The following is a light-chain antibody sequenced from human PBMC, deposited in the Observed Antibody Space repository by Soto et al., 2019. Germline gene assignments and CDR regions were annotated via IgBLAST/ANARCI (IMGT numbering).Light chain of an antibody. CDR2: DAS. CDR3: QQRNHWRPEIT. J-gene: IGKJ5*01. Sequence: ETVLTQSPATLSLSPGERATLSCRASQSVTTYLAWYQQKPGQAPRLLIYDASTRAIGIPARFSGSGSGTDFALTITSLELEDFAVYSCQQRNHWRPEITFGQGTRVEIK. CDR1: QSVTTY. V-gene: IGKV3-11*01.